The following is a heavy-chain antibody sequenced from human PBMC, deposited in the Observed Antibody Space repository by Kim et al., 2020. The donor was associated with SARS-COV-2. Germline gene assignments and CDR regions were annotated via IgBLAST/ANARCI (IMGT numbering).Heavy chain of an antibody. D-gene: IGHD3-16*01. CDR3: ATLGAYGYYYYYMDV. V-gene: IGHV1-24*01. J-gene: IGHJ6*03. Sequence: QKFQGRVTMTEDTSTDTAYMELSSLRSEDTAVYYCATLGAYGYYYYYMDVWGKGTTVTVSS.